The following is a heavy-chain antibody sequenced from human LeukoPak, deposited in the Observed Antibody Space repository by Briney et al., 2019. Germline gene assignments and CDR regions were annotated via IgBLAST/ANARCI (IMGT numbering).Heavy chain of an antibody. CDR3: ARGSTSATTCSSWCHDAFDI. J-gene: IGHJ3*02. CDR2: ISAYNGNT. Sequence: ASVKVSCKASGYTFTSYGISWVRQAPGQGLEWMGWISAYNGNTNYAQKLQGRVTMTTDTSTSTAYMELRSLRSDDTAVYYCARGSTSATTCSSWCHDAFDIWGQGTMVTVSS. CDR1: GYTFTSYG. D-gene: IGHD6-13*01. V-gene: IGHV1-18*01.